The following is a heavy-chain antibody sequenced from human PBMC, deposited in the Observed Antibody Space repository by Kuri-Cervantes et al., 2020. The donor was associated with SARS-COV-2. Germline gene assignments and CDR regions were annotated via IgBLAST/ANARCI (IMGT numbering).Heavy chain of an antibody. CDR1: GFTFSSYA. V-gene: IGHV3-23*01. CDR2: ISGSGGST. D-gene: IGHD5-12*01. Sequence: ETLSLTCAASGFTFSSYAMSWVRQAPGKGLEWVSAISGSGGSTYYADSVKGRFTISRDNAKNSLYLQMNSLRAEDTAVYYCAKEGYSGYDYEFWSSPHFDYWGQGTLVTVSS. J-gene: IGHJ4*02. CDR3: AKEGYSGYDYEFWSSPHFDY.